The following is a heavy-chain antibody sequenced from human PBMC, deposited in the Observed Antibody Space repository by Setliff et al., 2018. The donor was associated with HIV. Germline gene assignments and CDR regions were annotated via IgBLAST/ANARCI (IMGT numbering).Heavy chain of an antibody. Sequence: PGGSLRLSCAASELTFSNYAMTWVRQAPGKGLEWVAFINYDESYEYYADSVKGRVTISRDNSANTVDLQMNSLRAEDTAVYYCAKCGGVTCYSASWYFDYWGQGTLVTVSS. J-gene: IGHJ4*02. CDR3: AKCGGVTCYSASWYFDY. V-gene: IGHV3-30*02. CDR2: INYDESYE. CDR1: ELTFSNYA. D-gene: IGHD2-15*01.